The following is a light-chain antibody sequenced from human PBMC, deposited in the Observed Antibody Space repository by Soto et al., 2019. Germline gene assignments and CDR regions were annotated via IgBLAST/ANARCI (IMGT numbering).Light chain of an antibody. V-gene: IGKV3-15*01. Sequence: EIVMTQSPASLSVSPGERATLSCRTSQSVDSNLAWYQQKPGQAPRLLIYGASTRATGIPARFSGSGSGTEFTLTISSLQSEDVAVYYCQQYINWHRLFTFGPGTKVDIK. CDR2: GAS. J-gene: IGKJ3*01. CDR3: QQYINWHRLFT. CDR1: QSVDSN.